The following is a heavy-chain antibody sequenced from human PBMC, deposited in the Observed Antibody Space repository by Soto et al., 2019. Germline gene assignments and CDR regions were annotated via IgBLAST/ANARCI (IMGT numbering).Heavy chain of an antibody. CDR1: GYSFTSYW. J-gene: IGHJ6*02. V-gene: IGHV5-10-1*01. CDR3: ARHESGSGISSWFPKRYYYYGIDV. CDR2: IDPSDSYT. D-gene: IGHD6-13*01. Sequence: LGESLKISCKGSGYSFTSYWISWVRQMPGKGLEWMGRIDPSDSYTNYSPSFQGHVTISADKSISTAYLQWSSLKASDTAMYYCARHESGSGISSWFPKRYYYYGIDVWGQGTTVTVSS.